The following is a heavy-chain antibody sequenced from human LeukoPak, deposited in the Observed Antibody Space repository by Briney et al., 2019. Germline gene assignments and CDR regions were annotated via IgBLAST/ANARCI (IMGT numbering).Heavy chain of an antibody. CDR2: ISNSGGST. Sequence: GGSLKLSCAASGFTFSNYAMSWVRQAPGKGLEWVSTISNSGGSTYYADSVKGRFTSSRDNSKNTLYLRMNSLRAEYTAIHYWAKVPYSDYGSGRPPFMDVWGQGTTVAVSS. CDR1: GFTFSNYA. V-gene: IGHV3-23*01. CDR3: AKVPYSDYGSGRPPFMDV. D-gene: IGHD3-10*01. J-gene: IGHJ6*02.